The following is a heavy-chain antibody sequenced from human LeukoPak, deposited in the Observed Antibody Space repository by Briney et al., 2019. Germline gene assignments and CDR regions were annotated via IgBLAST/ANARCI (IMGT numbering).Heavy chain of an antibody. CDR1: GGSISSGGYY. D-gene: IGHD2-2*01. V-gene: IGHV4-31*03. CDR2: IYYSGST. Sequence: SQTLSLTCTVSGGSISSGGYYWSWIRQHPGKGLEWIGYIYYSGSTYYNPSLKSRVTTSVDTSKNQFSLKLSSVTAADTAVYYCARGGCSSTSCYLVPSNWFDPWGQGTLVTVSS. CDR3: ARGGCSSTSCYLVPSNWFDP. J-gene: IGHJ5*02.